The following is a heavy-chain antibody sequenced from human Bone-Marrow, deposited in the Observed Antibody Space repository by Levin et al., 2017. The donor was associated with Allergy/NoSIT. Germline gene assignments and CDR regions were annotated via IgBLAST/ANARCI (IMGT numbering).Heavy chain of an antibody. CDR1: GGSISSGGNY. D-gene: IGHD1/OR15-1a*01. J-gene: IGHJ4*02. Sequence: SQTLSLTCTVSGGSISSGGNYWSWIRQQPGKGLEWIGYIYHSGNTYYNPPFKSRVMIPVATSKNQFSLKVSSGTAADTAVYYCTREDGSTIDYWGQGILVTVSS. CDR3: TREDGSTIDY. CDR2: IYHSGNT. V-gene: IGHV4-31*03.